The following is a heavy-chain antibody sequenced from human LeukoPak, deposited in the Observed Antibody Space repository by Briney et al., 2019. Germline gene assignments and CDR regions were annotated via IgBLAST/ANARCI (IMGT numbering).Heavy chain of an antibody. J-gene: IGHJ3*02. CDR3: ARDRPSYYYDANGFYFAFDI. D-gene: IGHD3-22*01. V-gene: IGHV4-59*01. CDR2: IDHSGST. CDR1: GGSISTYY. Sequence: SETLSLTCTVSGGSISTYYWSWIRQPPGKGLEWIGYIDHSGSTNYNPSLKSRVTISLDTSKIHFSLKLGSATAADTAVYYCARDRPSYYYDANGFYFAFDIWSQGTMVTVSS.